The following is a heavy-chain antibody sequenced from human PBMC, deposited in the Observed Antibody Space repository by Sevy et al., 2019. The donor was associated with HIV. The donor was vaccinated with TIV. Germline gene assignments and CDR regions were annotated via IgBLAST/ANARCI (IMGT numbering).Heavy chain of an antibody. Sequence: GASVKVSCKASGYTFSDYQMHWVRQAPGQGLEWVGWINPKTGGTHFAQRFQGRVTLTRDASISTAYMELSSLRSDDTALYYCARVRPSGYGAYHYWGQGTLVTVSS. CDR1: GYTFSDYQ. CDR2: INPKTGGT. CDR3: ARVRPSGYGAYHY. D-gene: IGHD4-17*01. J-gene: IGHJ4*02. V-gene: IGHV1-2*02.